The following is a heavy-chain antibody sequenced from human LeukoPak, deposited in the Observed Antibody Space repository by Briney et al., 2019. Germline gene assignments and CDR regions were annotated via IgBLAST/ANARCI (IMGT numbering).Heavy chain of an antibody. J-gene: IGHJ4*02. CDR2: ISYDGSNK. Sequence: GGSLRLSCAASGFTFSSYVMHWVRQAPGKGLEWVAIISYDGSNKYYADSVKGRFTISRDNSKNTLYLQMNSLRAEDTAVYYCARDLPARVVVITTGGCFDYWGQGTLVTVSS. D-gene: IGHD3-22*01. CDR1: GFTFSSYV. CDR3: ARDLPARVVVITTGGCFDY. V-gene: IGHV3-30*04.